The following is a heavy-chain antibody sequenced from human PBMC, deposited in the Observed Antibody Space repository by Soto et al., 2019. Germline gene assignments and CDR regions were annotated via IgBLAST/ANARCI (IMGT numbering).Heavy chain of an antibody. CDR1: GFTFSSYA. CDR2: ISGSGGST. Sequence: GGSLRLSCAASGFTFSSYAMSWVRQAPGKGLEWVSAISGSGGSTYYADSVKGRFTISRDNSKNTLYLQMNSLRAEDTAVYYCAKDWIVPAAKYPRTNRFDPWGQGTLVTVSS. J-gene: IGHJ5*02. D-gene: IGHD2-2*01. V-gene: IGHV3-23*01. CDR3: AKDWIVPAAKYPRTNRFDP.